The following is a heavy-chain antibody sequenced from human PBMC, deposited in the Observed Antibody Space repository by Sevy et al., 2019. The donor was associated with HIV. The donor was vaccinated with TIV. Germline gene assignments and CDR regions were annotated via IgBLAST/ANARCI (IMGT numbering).Heavy chain of an antibody. J-gene: IGHJ4*02. CDR3: ARVYTGSSLPFDH. V-gene: IGHV1-2*02. CDR2: INPNNGGT. D-gene: IGHD1-26*01. CDR1: GYTFTDYY. Sequence: ASVKVSCKASGYTFTDYYMHWVRQAPGQGIEWMGWINPNNGGTDYAQKFQGRVAMTRDTSISTAYMELSRLRSDDTAVYYCARVYTGSSLPFDHSGQGTLVTVSS.